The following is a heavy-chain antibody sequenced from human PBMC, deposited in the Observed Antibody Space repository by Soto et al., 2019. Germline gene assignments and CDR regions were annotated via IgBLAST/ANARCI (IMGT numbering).Heavy chain of an antibody. CDR1: GYSFTSYW. D-gene: IGHD6-13*01. CDR2: IDPGDSYT. CDR3: ARLEAAAGDNDLTFDY. Sequence: EVQLVPSGAEVKKPGESRRICGNGSGYSFTSYWISGGRQMPGKGLEWMGRIDPGDSYTNYSPSFQGHVTISADKFISTAYMQWSSLKASDTAMYYCARLEAAAGDNDLTFDYWGQGTLVTVSS. V-gene: IGHV5-10-1*01. J-gene: IGHJ4*02.